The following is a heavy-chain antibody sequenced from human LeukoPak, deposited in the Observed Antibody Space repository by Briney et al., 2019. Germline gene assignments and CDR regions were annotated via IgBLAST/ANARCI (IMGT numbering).Heavy chain of an antibody. CDR3: AAGYGSRSYSV. V-gene: IGHV3-11*01. CDR1: GFTFNDFSDYY. Sequence: GGSLRLSCAASGFTFNDFSDYYLSWIRQAPGKGLEWVSYISISVSTISHADSVKGRFAISRDHAKKSLSLQMDSLRAEDTAVYYCAAGYGSRSYSVWGQGTLVTVSS. D-gene: IGHD3-10*01. CDR2: ISISVSTI. J-gene: IGHJ4*02.